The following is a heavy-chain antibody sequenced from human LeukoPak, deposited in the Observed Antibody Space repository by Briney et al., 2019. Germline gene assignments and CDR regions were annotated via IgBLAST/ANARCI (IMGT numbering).Heavy chain of an antibody. Sequence: SETLSLTCSVSGYSISSDCYWAWIRQPPGPGLEWIGGIYHSGYTYYYPSLKSRVTLSVDTSKNQFSLRLSSVTAADTAVYYCARAPRDSNGYYMRSFDSWGQGTLVIVSS. CDR3: ARAPRDSNGYYMRSFDS. CDR2: IYHSGYT. J-gene: IGHJ4*02. D-gene: IGHD3-22*01. CDR1: GYSISSDCY. V-gene: IGHV4-38-2*02.